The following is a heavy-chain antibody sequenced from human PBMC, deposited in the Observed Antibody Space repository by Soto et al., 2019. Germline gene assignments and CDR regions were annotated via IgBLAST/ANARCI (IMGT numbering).Heavy chain of an antibody. CDR1: GFTFSSYS. V-gene: IGHV3-48*02. CDR3: AGMYSSSWYASY. CDR2: ISSSSSTI. Sequence: PGGSLRLSCTASGFTFSSYSMNWVRQAPGKGLEWVSYISSSSSTIYYADSVKGRFTISRDNAKNSLYLQMNSLRDEDTAVYCCAGMYSSSWYASYWGQGTLVTVSS. J-gene: IGHJ4*02. D-gene: IGHD6-13*01.